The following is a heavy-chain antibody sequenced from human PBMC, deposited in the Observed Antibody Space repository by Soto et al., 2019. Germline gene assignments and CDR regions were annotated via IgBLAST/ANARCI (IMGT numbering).Heavy chain of an antibody. J-gene: IGHJ4*02. V-gene: IGHV4-59*01. Sequence: QVQLQESGPGLVKPSETLSLNCTVSGGSISSFYWSWIRQSPGKGLEWIGNIYYTGSTVYNPSLKSRVTISLDTSKTQFSLKLSSVTAADTAVYYCARVMYGSGSYLHTFDYWGQGTLVTVSS. CDR1: GGSISSFY. CDR3: ARVMYGSGSYLHTFDY. CDR2: IYYTGST. D-gene: IGHD3-10*01.